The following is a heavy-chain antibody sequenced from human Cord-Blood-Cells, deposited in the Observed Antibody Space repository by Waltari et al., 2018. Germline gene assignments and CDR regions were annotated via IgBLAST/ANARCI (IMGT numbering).Heavy chain of an antibody. CDR3: AREVWGSSSNAFDI. CDR1: GFPASSNY. CDR2: IYSGGST. J-gene: IGHJ3*02. Sequence: EGQLVETGGGLIQPGGSLRLSCAASGFPASSNYMSWVRQAPGKGLEWVSVIYSGGSTYYADSVKGRFTISRDNSKNTLYLQMNSLRAEDTAVYYCAREVWGSSSNAFDIWGQGTMVTVSS. V-gene: IGHV3-53*02. D-gene: IGHD6-6*01.